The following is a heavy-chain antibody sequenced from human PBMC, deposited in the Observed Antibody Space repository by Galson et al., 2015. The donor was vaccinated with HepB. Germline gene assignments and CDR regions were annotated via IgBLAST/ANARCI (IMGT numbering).Heavy chain of an antibody. CDR3: ATGFKLAGAA. D-gene: IGHD6-19*01. Sequence: SLRLSCAASGFTFSNFTMHWVRQAPGKGLEWVAVISYDGSHKLYADSVKGRVTISRDNSKNTLYLQMNGLRAEDTAIYYCATGFKLAGAAWGQGTLVTVSS. V-gene: IGHV3-30-3*01. CDR1: GFTFSNFT. CDR2: ISYDGSHK. J-gene: IGHJ5*02.